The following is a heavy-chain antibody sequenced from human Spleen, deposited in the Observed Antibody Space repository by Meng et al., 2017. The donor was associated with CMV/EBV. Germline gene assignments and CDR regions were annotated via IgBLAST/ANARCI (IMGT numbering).Heavy chain of an antibody. CDR2: LYYTGTT. Sequence: LNCSVSGASMSSHYWSWGRQPPGKGLEWIGSLYYTGTTYYNPSLESRVTISIDPSKTQFSLKLKSATAADTAVYYCVRGDGTSEGEYWGQGALVTVSS. CDR3: VRGDGTSEGEY. J-gene: IGHJ4*02. CDR1: GASMSSHY. V-gene: IGHV4-59*11. D-gene: IGHD3-10*01.